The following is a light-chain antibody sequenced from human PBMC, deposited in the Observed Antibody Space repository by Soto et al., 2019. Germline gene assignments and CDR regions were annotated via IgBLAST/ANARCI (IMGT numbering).Light chain of an antibody. V-gene: IGLV2-8*01. J-gene: IGLJ2*01. CDR2: EVS. CDR1: SSDVGDYNY. Sequence: QSVLTQPPSASGSPGQSVTISCTGTSSDVGDYNYVSWYQQHPGKAPILMIYEVSKRPSGVPDRFSGSKSGNTASLTVSGLQAEDEADYYCSSYAGSNNFVFGGGTKLTVL. CDR3: SSYAGSNNFV.